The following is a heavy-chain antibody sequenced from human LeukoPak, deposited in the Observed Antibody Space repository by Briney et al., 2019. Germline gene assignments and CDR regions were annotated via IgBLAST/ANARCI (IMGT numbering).Heavy chain of an antibody. CDR1: GFTFGDYA. CDR3: VGSSPYDFGSGYLQYYYYCLDL. V-gene: IGHV3-49*04. Sequence: GGSLRLSCTASGFTFGDYAMSWVRQAPGKGLEWVGFIRSKAYGGTTEYAASVKGRFTISRDDSKSIAYLQMNSLKTEDTAVYYCVGSSPYDFGSGYLQYYYYCLDLWGKGTTVTVSS. D-gene: IGHD3-3*01. CDR2: IRSKAYGGTT. J-gene: IGHJ6*03.